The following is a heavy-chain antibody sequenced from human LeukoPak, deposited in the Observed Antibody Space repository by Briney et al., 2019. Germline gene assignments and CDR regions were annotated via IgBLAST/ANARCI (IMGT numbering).Heavy chain of an antibody. J-gene: IGHJ4*02. CDR3: TSSGG. CDR2: IRGSDGST. Sequence: GGSLRLSCAASGFTFSSYVMNWVRQAAENGLDWVSAIRGSDGSTYYAASVKGRFTISRDNSKNTLYLQMNSLRAEDTAVYYCTSSGGWGQGTLVTVSS. D-gene: IGHD3-10*01. CDR1: GFTFSSYV. V-gene: IGHV3-23*01.